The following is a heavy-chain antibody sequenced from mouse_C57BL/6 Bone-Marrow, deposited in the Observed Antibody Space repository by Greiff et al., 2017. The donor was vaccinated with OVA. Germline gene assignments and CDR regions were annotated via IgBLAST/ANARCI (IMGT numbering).Heavy chain of an antibody. CDR2: IHPNSGST. V-gene: IGHV1-64*01. J-gene: IGHJ4*01. CDR1: GYTFTSYW. D-gene: IGHD2-3*01. Sequence: QVQLQQPGAELVKPGASVKLSCKASGYTFTSYWMHWVKQRPGQGLEWIGMIHPNSGSTNYNEKFKSKATLTVDKSSSTAYMQLSSLTSEDSAVYYCARNDGYSHYYAMDYWGQGTSVTVSS. CDR3: ARNDGYSHYYAMDY.